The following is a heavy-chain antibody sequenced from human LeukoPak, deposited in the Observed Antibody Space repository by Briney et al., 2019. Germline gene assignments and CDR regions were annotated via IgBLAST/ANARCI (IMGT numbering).Heavy chain of an antibody. D-gene: IGHD6-19*01. J-gene: IGHJ4*02. V-gene: IGHV4-38-2*01. CDR2: IYHSGST. CDR1: GYSISSGYY. CDR3: ARGGASYCSGWCPGY. Sequence: SETLSLTCAVSGYSISSGYYWGWIRQPPGKGLEWIGNIYHSGSTYYNPSLKSRVTISVDTSKNQFSLKLSSVTAADTAVYYCARGGASYCSGWCPGYWGQGTLVTVSS.